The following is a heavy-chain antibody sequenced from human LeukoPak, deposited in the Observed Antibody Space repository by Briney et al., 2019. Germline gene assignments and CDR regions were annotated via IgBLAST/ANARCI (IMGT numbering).Heavy chain of an antibody. J-gene: IGHJ5*02. CDR3: ARLGGSGSSCYAVGDWFDL. Sequence: SESPCLTCTASGVSPRRGYPYCGWVRQPPGMGLGWIGSIYYTGKTSTNASLKSQVSISIDTSKNHFSLKLTSLTAADPAVYFCARLGGSGSSCYAVGDWFDLWGQGTLVTVSS. CDR2: IYYTGKT. V-gene: IGHV4-39*01. D-gene: IGHD2-15*01. CDR1: GVSPRRGYPY.